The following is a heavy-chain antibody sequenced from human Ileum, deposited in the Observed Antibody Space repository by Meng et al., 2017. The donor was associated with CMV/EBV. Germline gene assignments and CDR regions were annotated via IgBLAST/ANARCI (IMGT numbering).Heavy chain of an antibody. V-gene: IGHV1-69*12. CDR3: ATSGRGPKYYFDY. J-gene: IGHJ4*02. CDR1: GSTFSSNA. D-gene: IGHD1-14*01. CDR2: ISPIFRTS. Sequence: QVQLLSSGDGGKKPGASGKVPCEGSGSTFSSNAISWVRHAPGQGLEWMGVISPIFRTSNYAQKFQGRLTITADESTSTAYMELSSLTSGDTAVYYCATSGRGPKYYFDYWGQGTLVTVSS.